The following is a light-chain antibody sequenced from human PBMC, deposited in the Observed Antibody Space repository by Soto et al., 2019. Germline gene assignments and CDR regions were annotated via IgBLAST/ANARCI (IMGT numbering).Light chain of an antibody. J-gene: IGKJ2*01. CDR3: QQLNSSPPT. Sequence: IQLTQSPSSLSASVGDRVTITCRASQGISSYLAWYQQKPGKAPKFLIYAASTLQRGVPSRFSGSGSETDFTLTISSLQPEDFATYFCQQLNSSPPTFGQGTELEIK. CDR1: QGISSY. V-gene: IGKV1-9*01. CDR2: AAS.